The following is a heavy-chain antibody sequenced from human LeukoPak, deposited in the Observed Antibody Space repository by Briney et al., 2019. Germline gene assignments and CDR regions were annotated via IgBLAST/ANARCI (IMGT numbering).Heavy chain of an antibody. CDR2: ISYDGSNK. CDR1: GFTFSSYG. V-gene: IGHV3-30*18. CDR3: AKSAEGYSYGRTYFDY. Sequence: GRSLRLSCAASGFTFSSYGMPWVRQAPGKGLEWVAVISYDGSNKYYADSVKGRFTISRDNSKNTLYLQMNSLRVEDTAVYYCAKSAEGYSYGRTYFDYWGQGTLVTVSS. J-gene: IGHJ4*01. D-gene: IGHD5-18*01.